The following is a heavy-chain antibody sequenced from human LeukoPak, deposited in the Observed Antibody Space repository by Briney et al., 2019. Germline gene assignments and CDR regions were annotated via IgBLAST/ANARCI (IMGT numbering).Heavy chain of an antibody. J-gene: IGHJ4*02. CDR1: GGSISSSSYY. D-gene: IGHD6-13*01. CDR2: IYYSGST. Sequence: PSETLSLTCTVSGGSISSSSYYWGWIRQPPGKGLEWIGSIYYSGSTYYNPSLKSRVTISVDTSKNQFSLKLSSVTAADTAVYYCARRGSIAAAGLSFDYWGQGTLVTVSS. V-gene: IGHV4-39*01. CDR3: ARRGSIAAAGLSFDY.